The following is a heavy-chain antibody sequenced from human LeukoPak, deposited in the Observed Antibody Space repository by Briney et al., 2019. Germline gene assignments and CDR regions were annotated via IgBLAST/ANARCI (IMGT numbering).Heavy chain of an antibody. D-gene: IGHD3-3*01. CDR1: GFTFSSYA. J-gene: IGHJ4*02. V-gene: IGHV3-23*01. CDR2: ISGSGGST. CDR3: AKAAYDFWSGYLD. Sequence: AASLRLSCAASGFTFSSYAMSWVRQAPGKGLEWVSAISGSGGSTYYADPVKGLFTISSANSKNTLYLQMNSLRAEDTAVYYCAKAAYDFWSGYLDWGQGTLVTVSS.